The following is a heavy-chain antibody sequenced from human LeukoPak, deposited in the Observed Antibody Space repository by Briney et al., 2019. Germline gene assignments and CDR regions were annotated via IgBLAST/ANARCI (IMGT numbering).Heavy chain of an antibody. D-gene: IGHD3-9*01. CDR1: GFTFSKYG. J-gene: IGHJ4*02. Sequence: GGSLRLSCAASGFTFSKYGMTWVRQAPGQGLEWASAFSGSGGSTYYADSVKGRFTISRDNSKNTLYLQMNSLRVEDTAVCYCAKDANFDWLLGFFDYWGQGTLVTVSS. CDR3: AKDANFDWLLGFFDY. V-gene: IGHV3-23*01. CDR2: FSGSGGST.